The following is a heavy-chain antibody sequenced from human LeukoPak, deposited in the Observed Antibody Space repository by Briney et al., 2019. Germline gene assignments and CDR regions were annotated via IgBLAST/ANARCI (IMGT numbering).Heavy chain of an antibody. CDR1: GFTFSDHY. CDR3: AKEIYGDATGARFQN. Sequence: GGSLRLSCAASGFTFSDHYLDCVRQAPGKGLEWVGRSRSKTNRYTTQYAASVKGRFTISRDDSKNSLYLQMNSLKTEDTAVYYCAKEIYGDATGARFQNWGQGTLLIVSS. CDR2: SRSKTNRYTT. D-gene: IGHD4-17*01. V-gene: IGHV3-72*01. J-gene: IGHJ1*01.